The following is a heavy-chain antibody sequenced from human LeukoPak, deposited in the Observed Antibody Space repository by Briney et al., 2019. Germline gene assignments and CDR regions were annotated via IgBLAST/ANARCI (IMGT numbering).Heavy chain of an antibody. V-gene: IGHV3-21*01. CDR3: ARVPNWNSVNWFDP. D-gene: IGHD1-7*01. Sequence: PGRSLRLSCAASGFTFSSYAMSWVRQAPGKGLEWVSSISSTSSYIYYADSVKGRFTISRDNAKNSLYLQMNSLRAEDTAVYYCARVPNWNSVNWFDPWGQGTLVTVSS. CDR2: ISSTSSYI. CDR1: GFTFSSYA. J-gene: IGHJ5*02.